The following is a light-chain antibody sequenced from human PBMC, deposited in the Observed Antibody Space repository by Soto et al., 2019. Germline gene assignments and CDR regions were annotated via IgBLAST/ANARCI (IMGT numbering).Light chain of an antibody. CDR2: DVS. J-gene: IGKJ5*01. CDR1: QGVTTN. V-gene: IGKV3-15*01. CDR3: QQYNNWPFS. Sequence: ETVLTQSPATLSLTPGERATLSCRASQGVTTNFAWYQQKSGQSPRLLIYDVSIRATGVPARFSGTGSETDFTLTISGLQSEDSAVYFCQQYNNWPFSFGQGRLLEVK.